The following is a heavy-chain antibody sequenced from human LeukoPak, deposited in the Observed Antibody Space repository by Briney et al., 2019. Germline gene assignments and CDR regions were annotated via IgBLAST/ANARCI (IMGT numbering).Heavy chain of an antibody. CDR3: ARLQGVSTFDY. D-gene: IGHD5/OR15-5a*01. Sequence: PGRSLTLSCAASGFTFSSNGMQWVRQAPGKGLEWVALIWYDGSKKYYADSVKGRFTISRDNSENTLYLQLNSLRAEETAIYYCARLQGVSTFDYWGQGTLVTVSS. V-gene: IGHV3-33*01. J-gene: IGHJ4*02. CDR1: GFTFSSNG. CDR2: IWYDGSKK.